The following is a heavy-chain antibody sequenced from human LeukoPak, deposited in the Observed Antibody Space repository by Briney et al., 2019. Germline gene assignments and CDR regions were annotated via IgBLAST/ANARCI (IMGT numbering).Heavy chain of an antibody. V-gene: IGHV1-18*01. D-gene: IGHD3-22*01. Sequence: ASVKVSCKASGYTFTSYGICWVRQAPGQGLVWMGWISAYNGNTNSAQRLQGRVTMTTDTSTSTASMELRSLRSDDTAVYYCARDFPYYYDSSGYYFDYWGQGTLVTVSS. J-gene: IGHJ4*02. CDR1: GYTFTSYG. CDR3: ARDFPYYYDSSGYYFDY. CDR2: ISAYNGNT.